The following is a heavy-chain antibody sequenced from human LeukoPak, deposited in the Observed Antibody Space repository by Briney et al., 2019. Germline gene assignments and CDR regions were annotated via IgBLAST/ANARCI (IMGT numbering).Heavy chain of an antibody. V-gene: IGHV3-30*02. CDR3: AKGDGSYSDY. J-gene: IGHJ4*02. D-gene: IGHD1-26*01. CDR1: GFTFSSYG. CDR2: IRYDGSNK. Sequence: GGSLRLSCAASGFTFSSYGMHWVRQAPGKGLEWVAFIRYDGSNKYYADSVKGRFTISRDNSKTTLYLQMNSLRAEDTAVYYCAKGDGSYSDYWGQGTLVTVSS.